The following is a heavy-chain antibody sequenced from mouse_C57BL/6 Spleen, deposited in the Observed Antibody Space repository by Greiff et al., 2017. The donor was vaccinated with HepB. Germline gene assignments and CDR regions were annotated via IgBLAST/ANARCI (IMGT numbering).Heavy chain of an antibody. D-gene: IGHD1-1*01. CDR3: AREGVYYYGSSYYFDY. CDR2: IYPSDSET. CDR1: GYTFTSYW. J-gene: IGHJ2*01. Sequence: VQLQQPGAELVRPGSSVKLSCKASGYTFTSYWMDWVKQRPGQGLEWIGNIYPSDSETHYNQKFKDKATLTVDKSSSTAYMQLSSLTSEDSAVYYWAREGVYYYGSSYYFDYWGQGTTLTVSS. V-gene: IGHV1-61*01.